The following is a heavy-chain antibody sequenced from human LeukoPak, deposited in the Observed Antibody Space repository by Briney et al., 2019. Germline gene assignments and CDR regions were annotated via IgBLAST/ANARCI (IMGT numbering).Heavy chain of an antibody. CDR1: GLIFRSFW. CDR2: INQEGSEK. D-gene: IGHD5-24*01. CDR3: ARERDGRFFDY. J-gene: IGHJ4*02. V-gene: IGHV3-7*01. Sequence: GGSLSLSCAVCGLIFRSFWMRWVRQAPGKGLEGVANINQEGSEKYFVDSVKGRFTISRDNAKNSLHLQMNTLTAEDTAVYYCARERDGRFFDYWGQGTLVTVSS.